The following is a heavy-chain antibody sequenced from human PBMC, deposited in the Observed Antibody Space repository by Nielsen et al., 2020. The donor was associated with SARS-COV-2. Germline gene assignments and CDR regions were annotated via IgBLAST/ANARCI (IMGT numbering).Heavy chain of an antibody. CDR1: GYTFTSYW. Sequence: KVSCKASGYTFTSYWIGWVRQMPGKGLEWMGIIYPGDSDTRYSPSFQGQVTISADKSISTAYLQWSSLKASDTAMYYCARADYPNWFDPWGQGTLVTVSS. V-gene: IGHV5-51*01. J-gene: IGHJ5*02. D-gene: IGHD5-12*01. CDR3: ARADYPNWFDP. CDR2: IYPGDSDT.